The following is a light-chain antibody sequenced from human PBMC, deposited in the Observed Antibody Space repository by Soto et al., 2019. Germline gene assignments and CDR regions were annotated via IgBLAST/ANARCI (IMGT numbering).Light chain of an antibody. Sequence: QSVLTQPASVSGSPGQSVTISCTRTSSDVGSFNFVSWYQQHPGKAPKVVIYEVTKRPSGVSNRFSGSKSGNTASLTIYGLQANDEADYYCCSDAGSSTYVFGTGTRSPS. V-gene: IGLV2-23*02. CDR2: EVT. CDR1: SSDVGSFNF. CDR3: CSDAGSSTYV. J-gene: IGLJ1*01.